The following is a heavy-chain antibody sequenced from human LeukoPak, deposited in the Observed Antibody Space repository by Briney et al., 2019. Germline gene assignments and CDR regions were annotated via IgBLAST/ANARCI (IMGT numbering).Heavy chain of an antibody. CDR2: IKQDGSEK. CDR3: ARVRRGMVYAIPNYYMDV. CDR1: GFTFSSYW. D-gene: IGHD2-8*01. Sequence: GGSLRLSCAASGFTFSSYWMSWVRQAPGKGLEWVANIKQDGSEKYYVDSVKGRFTISRDNAKNSLYLQMNSLRAEDTAVYYCARVRRGMVYAIPNYYMDVWGKGTTVTVSS. V-gene: IGHV3-7*01. J-gene: IGHJ6*03.